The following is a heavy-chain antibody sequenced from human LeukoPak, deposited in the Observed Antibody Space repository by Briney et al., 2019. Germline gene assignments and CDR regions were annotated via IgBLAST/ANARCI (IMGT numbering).Heavy chain of an antibody. J-gene: IGHJ6*02. CDR3: ARAPGNYYGMDV. V-gene: IGHV3-21*01. Sequence: GGSLRLSCADSGFTFSTYSINWVHQAPGKGLGWVSSISSISGNTYYADSVKGRFSISRDNAKNSLNLQMNSLRAEDTAVYYCARAPGNYYGMDVWGQGTTVTVSS. CDR1: GFTFSTYS. CDR2: ISSISGNT.